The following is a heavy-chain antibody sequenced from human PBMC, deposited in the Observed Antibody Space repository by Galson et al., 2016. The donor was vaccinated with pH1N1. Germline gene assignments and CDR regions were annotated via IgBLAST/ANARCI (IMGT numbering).Heavy chain of an antibody. V-gene: IGHV4-39*07. J-gene: IGHJ4*02. CDR1: GGSISSNFYF. Sequence: TLSLTCTVSGGSISSNFYFWAWIRQPPGKGLEWIGSIFYTGNTYYNPSLKSRVTISADTSKKHFSLKVTSVTAADTAVYYCASPGVGEGIEVSGSEGLFDYWGQGTTVTVSS. D-gene: IGHD6-19*01. CDR3: ASPGVGEGIEVSGSEGLFDY. CDR2: IFYTGNT.